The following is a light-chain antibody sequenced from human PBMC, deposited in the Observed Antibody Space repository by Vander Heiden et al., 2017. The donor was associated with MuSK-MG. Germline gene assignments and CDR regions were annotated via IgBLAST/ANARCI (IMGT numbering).Light chain of an antibody. CDR1: QGISNY. CDR3: QKVYNAPFT. V-gene: IGKV1-27*01. CDR2: AAS. J-gene: IGKJ2*01. Sequence: IQMTQAPSSLSASVGDRVTITCRASQGISNYLAWYQQKRGKIPKLLIYAASTLQPGVSSRFSGSESGTDFTLTISSLQPEDVATYYCQKVYNAPFTFGPGTKVEIK.